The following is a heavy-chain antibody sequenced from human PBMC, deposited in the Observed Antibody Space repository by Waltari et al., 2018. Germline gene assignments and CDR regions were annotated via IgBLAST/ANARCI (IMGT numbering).Heavy chain of an antibody. CDR3: AHRRPAAGGDWFDP. D-gene: IGHD6-13*01. Sequence: QITLKESGPTLVKPTQTLTLTCTFSGFSLSTSGVGVGWIRQPPGKALEWLALIYWNDDKRYSPSLKSRLTITKDTSKNQVVLTMTNMDPVDTATYYCAHRRPAAGGDWFDPWGQGTLVTVSS. CDR1: GFSLSTSGVG. V-gene: IGHV2-5*01. J-gene: IGHJ5*02. CDR2: IYWNDDK.